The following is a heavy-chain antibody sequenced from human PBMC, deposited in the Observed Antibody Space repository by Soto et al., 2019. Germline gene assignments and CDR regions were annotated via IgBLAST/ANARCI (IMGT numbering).Heavy chain of an antibody. CDR2: IYYSGST. Sequence: QVQLQESGPGLVKPSETLSLTCTVSGGSISSYYWSWIRQPPGKGLEWIGYIYYSGSTNYNPSLKSRVTISVDTSKNQFSLKLSSVTAADTAVYYCARRGRTVTTGYAFDIWGQGTMVTVSS. J-gene: IGHJ3*02. V-gene: IGHV4-59*08. CDR1: GGSISSYY. CDR3: ARRGRTVTTGYAFDI. D-gene: IGHD4-17*01.